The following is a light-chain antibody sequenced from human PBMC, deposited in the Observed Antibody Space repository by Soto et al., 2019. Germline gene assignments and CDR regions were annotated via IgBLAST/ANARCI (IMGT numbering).Light chain of an antibody. CDR3: SSYAGSSNV. V-gene: IGLV2-8*01. CDR1: SSDIGNYNA. Sequence: QSVLTQPASVSGSPGQSITIPCTGTSSDIGNYNAVSWYQQHPGKAPKLMIYEVNKRPSGXPXXXXXXXXXXXXXXTVSGLQAEDEADYYCSSYAGSSNVFGTXTKVTVL. CDR2: EVN. J-gene: IGLJ1*01.